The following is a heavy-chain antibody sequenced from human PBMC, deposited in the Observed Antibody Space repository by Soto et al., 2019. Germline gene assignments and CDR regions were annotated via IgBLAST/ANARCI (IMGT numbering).Heavy chain of an antibody. D-gene: IGHD3-10*01. CDR1: GGPFSGYY. Sequence: PPATLSLTCAVYGGPFSGYYWSWIRQPPGKGLEWIGEINHSGSTNYNPSLKSRVTISVDTSKNQFSLKLSSVTAADTAVYYCARNYYGSGSYEGYYMDVWGKGTTVT. CDR2: INHSGST. J-gene: IGHJ6*03. V-gene: IGHV4-34*01. CDR3: ARNYYGSGSYEGYYMDV.